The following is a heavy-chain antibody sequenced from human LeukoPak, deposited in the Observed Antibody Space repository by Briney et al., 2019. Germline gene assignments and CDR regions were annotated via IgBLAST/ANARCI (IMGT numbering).Heavy chain of an antibody. D-gene: IGHD4/OR15-4a*01. CDR3: ARGGAYYYYYGMDV. CDR1: GFTFSSYG. CDR2: IRYDGSNK. J-gene: IGHJ6*02. V-gene: IGHV3-30*02. Sequence: PGGSLRLSCAASGFTFSSYGMHWVRQAPGKGLEWVAFIRYDGSNKYYADSVKGRFTISRDNSKNTLYLQMNSLRAEDTAVYYCARGGAYYYYYGMDVWGQGTTVTVSS.